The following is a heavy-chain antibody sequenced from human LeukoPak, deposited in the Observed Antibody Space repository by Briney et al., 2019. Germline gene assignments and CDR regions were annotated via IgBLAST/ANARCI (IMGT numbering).Heavy chain of an antibody. J-gene: IGHJ4*02. CDR3: ARQRIAAAGSYYFDY. Sequence: SETLSLTCTVSGGSISSYYWSWIRQPPGKGLEWIGYIYYSGSTNYNPSLKSRVTISVDTSKNQFSLKLSSVTAADTAVYYCARQRIAAAGSYYFDYWGQGTLVTVSS. CDR1: GGSISSYY. CDR2: IYYSGST. D-gene: IGHD6-13*01. V-gene: IGHV4-59*08.